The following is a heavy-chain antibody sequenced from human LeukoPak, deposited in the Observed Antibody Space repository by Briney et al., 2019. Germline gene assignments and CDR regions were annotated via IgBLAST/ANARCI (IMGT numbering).Heavy chain of an antibody. D-gene: IGHD3-10*01. CDR3: ARAIWFGELSAAFDI. CDR2: IYYSGST. CDR1: GGSISSYY. V-gene: IGHV4-59*01. J-gene: IGHJ3*02. Sequence: SETLSLTCTVSGGSISSYYWSWIRQPPGKGLEWIGYIYYSGSTNYNPSLKSRVTISVDTSKNQFSLKLSSVTAADTAVYYCARAIWFGELSAAFDIWGQGTMVTVSS.